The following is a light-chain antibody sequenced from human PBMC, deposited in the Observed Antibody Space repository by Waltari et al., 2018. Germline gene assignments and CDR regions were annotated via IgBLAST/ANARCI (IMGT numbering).Light chain of an antibody. CDR2: GNN. CDR1: SSNLGADSD. J-gene: IGLJ2*01. Sequence: QSGLTQPPSVSGAPGQRVTISCTGTSSNLGADSDVHWYQVIPGTSPKLLIFGNNNRPSGVPDGFSGSKSGTAASLAITGLQAEDEADYYCQSYDSSLTASVFGGGTKLTVL. CDR3: QSYDSSLTASV. V-gene: IGLV1-40*01.